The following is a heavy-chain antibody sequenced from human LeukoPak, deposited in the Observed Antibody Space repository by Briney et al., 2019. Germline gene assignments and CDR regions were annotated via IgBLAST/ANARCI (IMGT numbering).Heavy chain of an antibody. CDR1: GYTFTRFY. V-gene: IGHV1-46*01. Sequence: GASVKVSCKAFGYTFTRFYIHWVRQAPGQGLEWMGVINPSGGGTSYAQKFQGRVTMTGDTSTSTVYMELSSLRSEDTAVYYCATGRRQWELPSNWFDPWGQGTLVTVSS. CDR2: INPSGGGT. J-gene: IGHJ5*02. CDR3: ATGRRQWELPSNWFDP. D-gene: IGHD1-26*01.